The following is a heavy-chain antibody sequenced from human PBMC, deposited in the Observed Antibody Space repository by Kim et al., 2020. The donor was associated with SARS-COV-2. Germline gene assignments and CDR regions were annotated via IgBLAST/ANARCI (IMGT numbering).Heavy chain of an antibody. CDR3: ARDSYGYYGMDV. D-gene: IGHD5-18*01. J-gene: IGHJ6*02. V-gene: IGHV4-59*08. CDR1: GGSISSYY. Sequence: SETLSLTCTVSGGSISSYYWSWIRQPPGKGLEWIGYIYYSGSTNYNPSLKSRVTISVDTSKNQFSLKLSSVTAADTAVYYCARDSYGYYGMDVWSQGTTV. CDR2: IYYSGST.